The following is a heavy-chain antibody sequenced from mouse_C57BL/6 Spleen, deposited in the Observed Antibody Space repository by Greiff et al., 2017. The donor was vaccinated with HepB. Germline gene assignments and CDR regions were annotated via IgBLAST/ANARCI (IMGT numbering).Heavy chain of an antibody. Sequence: QVQLKESGAELARPGASVKLSCKASGYTFTSYGISWVKQRTGQGLEWIGEIYPRSGNTYYNEKFKGKATLTADKSSSTAYIELRSLTSEDAAVYFCARKTMSWYFDVWGTGTTVTVSS. V-gene: IGHV1-81*01. J-gene: IGHJ1*03. CDR2: IYPRSGNT. CDR1: GYTFTSYG. D-gene: IGHD2-4*01. CDR3: ARKTMSWYFDV.